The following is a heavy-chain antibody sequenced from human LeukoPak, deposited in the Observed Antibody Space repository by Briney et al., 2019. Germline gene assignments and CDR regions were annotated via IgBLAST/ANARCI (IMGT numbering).Heavy chain of an antibody. CDR3: ASSSYGDYALFFDY. D-gene: IGHD4-17*01. Sequence: SETLSLTCTVSGGSISSYYWGWIRQPPGKGLEWIGCIYYSGSTYYNPSLKSRVTISVDTSKNQFSLKLSSVTAADTAVYYCASSSYGDYALFFDYWGQGTLVTVSS. V-gene: IGHV4-39*01. CDR1: GGSISSYY. J-gene: IGHJ4*02. CDR2: IYYSGST.